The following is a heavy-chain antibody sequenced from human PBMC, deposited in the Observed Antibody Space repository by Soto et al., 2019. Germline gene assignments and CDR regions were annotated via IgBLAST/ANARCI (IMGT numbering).Heavy chain of an antibody. D-gene: IGHD2-2*01. CDR2: VNHSGTT. J-gene: IGHJ4*02. Sequence: SETLSLTCPVYGGSFSGYYWTWIRQSPEKGLEWIGEVNHSGTTYYNPSLKTRVTISVHTPKNQFSLKMSSVTAADTAVYYCARGIGYCSSINCYSSRRLRFDSWGQGTLVTVSS. CDR1: GGSFSGYY. V-gene: IGHV4-34*01. CDR3: ARGIGYCSSINCYSSRRLRFDS.